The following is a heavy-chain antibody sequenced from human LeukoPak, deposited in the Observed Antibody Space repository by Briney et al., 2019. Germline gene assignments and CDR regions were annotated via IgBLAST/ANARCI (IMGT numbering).Heavy chain of an antibody. V-gene: IGHV1-18*01. CDR3: ARDGSGWYFYYFDY. D-gene: IGHD6-19*01. Sequence: ASVKVSCKASGYTSTSYGISWVRQAPGQGLEWMGWISAYNGNTNYAQKLQGRVTMTTDTSTSTAYMELRSLRSDDTAVYYCARDGSGWYFYYFDYWGQGTLVTVSS. CDR2: ISAYNGNT. J-gene: IGHJ4*02. CDR1: GYTSTSYG.